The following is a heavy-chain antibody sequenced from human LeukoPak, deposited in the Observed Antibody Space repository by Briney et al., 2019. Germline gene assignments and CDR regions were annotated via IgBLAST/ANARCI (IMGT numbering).Heavy chain of an antibody. Sequence: GGSLRLSCAASGFTFSSYAMSWVRQAPGEGLEWVSAISGSGGSTYYADSVKGRFTISRDNSKNTLYLQMNSLRAEDTAVYYCAKLYASLPRPYYFDYWGQGTLVAVSS. CDR2: ISGSGGST. V-gene: IGHV3-23*01. D-gene: IGHD2-8*01. CDR3: AKLYASLPRPYYFDY. CDR1: GFTFSSYA. J-gene: IGHJ4*02.